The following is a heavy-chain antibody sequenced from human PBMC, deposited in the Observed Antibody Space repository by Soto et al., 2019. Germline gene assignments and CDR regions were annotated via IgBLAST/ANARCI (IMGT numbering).Heavy chain of an antibody. CDR2: INAGNGYT. CDR1: GYSFTNYA. V-gene: IGHV1-3*01. Sequence: QVQLVQSGAEVKKPGASVKVSCKASGYSFTNYAIHWVRQAPGQRLEWMGWINAGNGYTKYSQNFQGRVTITRDTSASTVYMDLSSLRSEDSAVYYCARGKWLQPTDYWGQGTLVTVSS. D-gene: IGHD5-12*01. J-gene: IGHJ4*02. CDR3: ARGKWLQPTDY.